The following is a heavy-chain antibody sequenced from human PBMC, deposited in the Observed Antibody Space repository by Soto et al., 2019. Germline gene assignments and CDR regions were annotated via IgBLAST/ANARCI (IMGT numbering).Heavy chain of an antibody. CDR3: ARAEPVVVPAAPYWFDP. Sequence: QVQLQESGPGLVKPSQTLSLTCTVSGGSISSGGYYWSWIRQHPGKGLEWIGYIYYSGSTYYNPSIKSRVTISVDTSKNQFSLKLSSVTAADTAVYYCARAEPVVVPAAPYWFDPWGQGTLVTVSS. CDR2: IYYSGST. CDR1: GGSISSGGYY. D-gene: IGHD2-2*01. J-gene: IGHJ5*02. V-gene: IGHV4-31*03.